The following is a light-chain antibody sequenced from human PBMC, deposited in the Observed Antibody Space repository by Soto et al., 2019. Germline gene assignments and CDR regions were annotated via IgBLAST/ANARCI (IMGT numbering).Light chain of an antibody. CDR2: AAS. CDR3: LQKYFYPFT. J-gene: IGKJ3*01. Sequence: AIQMTQSPSSLSASVGDRVTITCRASQCIRNDLDWFQQKPGKAPKLLIYAASNLQSGVPARFSGSGSGTDFTLTISSLQPEDFATYYCLQKYFYPFTFGPGTKVDIK. V-gene: IGKV1-6*01. CDR1: QCIRND.